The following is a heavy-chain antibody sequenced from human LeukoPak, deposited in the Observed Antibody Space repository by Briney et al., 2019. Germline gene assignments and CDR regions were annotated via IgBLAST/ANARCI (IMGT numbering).Heavy chain of an antibody. V-gene: IGHV3-30*04. J-gene: IGHJ4*02. CDR1: GFTFSSYA. CDR3: ARPLKDY. CDR2: ISYDGSNK. Sequence: PGRSLRLSCAASGFTFSSYAMHWVRQAPGKGLEWVAVISYDGSNKYYADSVKGRFTISRDNSKNTLYLQMNSLRAEDTAVYYCARPLKDYWGQGNLVTVSS.